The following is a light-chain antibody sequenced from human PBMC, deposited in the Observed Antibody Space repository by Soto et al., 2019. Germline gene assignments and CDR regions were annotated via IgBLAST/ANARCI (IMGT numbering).Light chain of an antibody. CDR2: AAS. J-gene: IGKJ1*01. Sequence: DIQLTKFPSSLSASVGDRVTITCRAGQYIGRYFNWYQQKPGKAPKLLIYAASSLHSGVPSRFSGRGARTEFTLTISSLQPDDVATYCSQLYKSYSTTFGQGTKVDIK. CDR3: QLYKSYSTT. CDR1: QYIGRY. V-gene: IGKV1-39*01.